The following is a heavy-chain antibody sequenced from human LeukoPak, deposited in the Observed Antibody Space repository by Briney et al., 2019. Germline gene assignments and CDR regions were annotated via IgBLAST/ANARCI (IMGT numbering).Heavy chain of an antibody. CDR1: GFTFSSYD. CDR2: IDTAGDT. D-gene: IGHD3/OR15-3a*01. V-gene: IGHV3-13*01. J-gene: IGHJ4*02. CDR3: ARDPGGLGFDY. Sequence: GGSLRLSCAASGFTFSSYDMHWVRQATGKGLEWVSAIDTAGDTYYPGSVKGRFTISRDNSKNTLYLQMNSLRAEDTAVYYCARDPGGLGFDYWGQGALVTVSS.